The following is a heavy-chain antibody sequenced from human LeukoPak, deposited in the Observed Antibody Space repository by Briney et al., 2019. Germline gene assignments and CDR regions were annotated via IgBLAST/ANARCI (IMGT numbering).Heavy chain of an antibody. V-gene: IGHV3-21*04. CDR2: IHITSDWV. CDR3: AKAAYYYYYMDV. J-gene: IGHJ6*03. CDR1: GFTFSAYN. Sequence: GGSLRLSCAASGFTFSAYNMNWVRQAPGKGLEWVSSIHITSDWVYYADSVKGRFTISRDSAKNSLYLQMNSLRTEDTALYYCAKAAYYYYYMDVWGKGTTVTVSS.